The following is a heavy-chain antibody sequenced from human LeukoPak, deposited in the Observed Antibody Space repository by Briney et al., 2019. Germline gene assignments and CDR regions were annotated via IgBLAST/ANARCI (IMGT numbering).Heavy chain of an antibody. CDR3: ARRLSNYDSSGYYPELGY. CDR1: GYTFTGYY. V-gene: IGHV1-18*04. D-gene: IGHD3-22*01. J-gene: IGHJ4*02. CDR2: ISAYNGNT. Sequence: PSASVKVSCKASGYTFTGYYMHWVRQAPGQGLEWMGWISAYNGNTNYAQKLQGRVTMTTDTSTSTAYMELRSLRSDDTAVYYCARRLSNYDSSGYYPELGYWGQGTLVTVSS.